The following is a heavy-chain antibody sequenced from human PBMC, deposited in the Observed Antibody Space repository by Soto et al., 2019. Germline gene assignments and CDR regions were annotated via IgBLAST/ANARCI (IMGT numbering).Heavy chain of an antibody. CDR2: ISGSGSIT. D-gene: IGHD6-19*01. CDR1: EFAFINYA. J-gene: IGHJ4*02. V-gene: IGHV3-23*01. Sequence: GSLRLSCVASEFAFINYAITLFRHSPWKWLEWVSSISGSGSITYYAESVKGRFAISRDNSKNTLFLQMNSLRAEDTGIYYCAKAEKISAVAGYLDNWGQGTLVTVSS. CDR3: AKAEKISAVAGYLDN.